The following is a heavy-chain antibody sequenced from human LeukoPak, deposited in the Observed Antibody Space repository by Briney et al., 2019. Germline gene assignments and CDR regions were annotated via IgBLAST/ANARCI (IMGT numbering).Heavy chain of an antibody. CDR1: GFTFSSYA. CDR2: IWYDGRNQ. V-gene: IGHV3-33*01. CDR3: ARTYYHMDV. J-gene: IGHJ6*03. Sequence: PGGSLRLSCAASGFTFSSYAMHWVRQAPGKGLEWVAVIWYDGRNQYYADSVKGRFTISRDNSKNTLYLQMNSLRAEDTALYYCARTYYHMDVWGKEATVTVSS.